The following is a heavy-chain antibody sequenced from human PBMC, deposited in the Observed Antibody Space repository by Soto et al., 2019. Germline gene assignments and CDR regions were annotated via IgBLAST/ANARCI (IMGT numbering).Heavy chain of an antibody. CDR2: IGSGGDT. Sequence: EVQLVESGGGLVQPGGSLRLSCAASGFTLSSYDIHWVRQATGEGLAWVSGIGSGGDTHYADSVKGRFIISREDGKNSLYLQMNNLRVRDTALYSCTSTTPPTGMEVWGQGATVTVSS. J-gene: IGHJ6*02. CDR3: TSTTPPTGMEV. D-gene: IGHD3-9*01. V-gene: IGHV3-13*01. CDR1: GFTLSSYD.